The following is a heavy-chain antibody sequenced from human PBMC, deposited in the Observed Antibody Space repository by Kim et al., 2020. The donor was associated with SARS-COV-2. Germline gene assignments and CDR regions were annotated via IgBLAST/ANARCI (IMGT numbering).Heavy chain of an antibody. J-gene: IGHJ4*02. CDR2: ISYDGSNK. Sequence: GGSLRLSCAASGFTFSSYGMHWVRQAPGKGLEWVAVISYDGSNKYYADSVKGRFTISRDNSKNTLYLQMNSLRAEDTAVYYCAKSGGPGGSVVRKHSYYFDYWGQGTLVTVSS. V-gene: IGHV3-30*18. D-gene: IGHD3-10*01. CDR3: AKSGGPGGSVVRKHSYYFDY. CDR1: GFTFSSYG.